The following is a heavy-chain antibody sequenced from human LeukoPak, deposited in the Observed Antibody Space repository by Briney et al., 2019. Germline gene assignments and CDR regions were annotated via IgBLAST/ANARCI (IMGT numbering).Heavy chain of an antibody. V-gene: IGHV3-20*04. J-gene: IGHJ6*03. CDR2: INWNGGST. CDR3: ARPSYYYYYMDV. CDR1: GFTFDDYG. Sequence: GGSLRLSCAASGFTFDDYGMSWVRQAPGKRPEWVSGINWNGGSTGYADSVKGRFTISRDNAKNTLYLQMNSLRAEDTALYYCARPSYYYYYMDVWGKGTTVTVSS.